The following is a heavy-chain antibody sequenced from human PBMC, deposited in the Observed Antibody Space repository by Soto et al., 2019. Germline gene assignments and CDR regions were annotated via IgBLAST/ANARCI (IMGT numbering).Heavy chain of an antibody. D-gene: IGHD3-3*01. CDR1: VYNFTSYW. V-gene: IGHV5-10-1*01. CDR3: ARRGYDFWSGLDV. CDR2: IDPTDSFT. J-gene: IGHJ6*02. Sequence: RESLKISCKGSVYNFTSYWIIWVRQMPGKGLEWMGNIDPTDSFTNYSPSFQGHVTISTDKSMSTAYLQWGTLKASDTAMYYCARRGYDFWSGLDVWGQGTTVTVSS.